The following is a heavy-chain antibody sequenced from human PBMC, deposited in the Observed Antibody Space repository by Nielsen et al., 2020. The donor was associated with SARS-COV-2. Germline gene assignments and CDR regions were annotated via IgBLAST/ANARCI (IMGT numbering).Heavy chain of an antibody. CDR2: INHSGST. V-gene: IGHV4-34*01. CDR3: ARAPDYDILTGDYPDAFDI. CDR1: GGSFSAYY. D-gene: IGHD3-9*01. Sequence: GSLRLSCAVYGGSFSAYYWSWIRQPPGKGLEWIGEINHSGSTNYNPSLKSRVTISVDTSKNQFSLKLSSVTAADTAVYYCARAPDYDILTGDYPDAFDIWGQGTKVTVSS. J-gene: IGHJ3*02.